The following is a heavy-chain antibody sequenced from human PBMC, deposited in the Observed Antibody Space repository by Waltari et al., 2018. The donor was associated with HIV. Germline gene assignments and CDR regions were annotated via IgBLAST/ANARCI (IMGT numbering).Heavy chain of an antibody. Sequence: EVQVLESGGALVQPGGSLSLSCAASGFTFSNYGMSWVPQAPAKGLEWVSTISGSGGSTYYADSVKGRFTVSRDNSKNTLYLQMNSLRAEDTAVYFCVKEHQYSHSWYSYYGMDVWGQGTTVTVSS. CDR3: VKEHQYSHSWYSYYGMDV. CDR1: GFTFSNYG. D-gene: IGHD6-13*01. V-gene: IGHV3-23*01. J-gene: IGHJ6*02. CDR2: ISGSGGST.